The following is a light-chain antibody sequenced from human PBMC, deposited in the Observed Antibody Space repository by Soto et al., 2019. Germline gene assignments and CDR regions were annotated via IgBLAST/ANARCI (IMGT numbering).Light chain of an antibody. V-gene: IGLV2-8*01. J-gene: IGLJ3*02. CDR1: SVDINY. CDR3: SSYAGRDIWV. Sequence: QSALTQPPAASGSSGQSVTISCTGTSVDINYVSWFQQHPGKAPKLIICEVTKRPSGVPDRFSGSKSGDTASLTVSGLQDDDEADYYCSSYAGRDIWVFGGGTKLTVL. CDR2: EVT.